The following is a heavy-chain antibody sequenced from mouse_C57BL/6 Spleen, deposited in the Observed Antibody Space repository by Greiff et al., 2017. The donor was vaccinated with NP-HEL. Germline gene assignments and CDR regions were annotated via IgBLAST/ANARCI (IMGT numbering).Heavy chain of an antibody. CDR2: IRNKANGYTT. V-gene: IGHV7-3*01. J-gene: IGHJ4*01. CDR1: GFTFTDYY. CDR3: ARYYDAMDY. Sequence: EVQRVESGGGLVQPGGSLSLSCAASGFTFTDYYMSWVRQPPGKALEWLGFIRNKANGYTTEYSASVKGRFTISRDNSQSSLYHQLNTRRAEDNAAYYCARYYDAMDYWGQGTSVTVSS.